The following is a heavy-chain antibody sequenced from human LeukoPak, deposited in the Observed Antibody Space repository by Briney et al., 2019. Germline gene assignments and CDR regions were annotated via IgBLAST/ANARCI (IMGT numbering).Heavy chain of an antibody. V-gene: IGHV4-59*11. CDR2: IYYSGST. CDR1: GGSISNHY. CDR3: AKHLTNAYYDMIWFDP. J-gene: IGHJ5*02. Sequence: SETLSLTCTVSGGSISNHYWSWIRQAPGKGPEWIGYIYYSGSTNYNPSVKSRVTISVDTSKNEFSLRLSSVTAADTAVYYCAKHLTNAYYDMIWFDPWGQGTLVTVS. D-gene: IGHD3-16*01.